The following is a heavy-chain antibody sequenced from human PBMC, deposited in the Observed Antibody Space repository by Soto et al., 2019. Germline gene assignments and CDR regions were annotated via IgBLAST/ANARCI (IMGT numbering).Heavy chain of an antibody. CDR1: GFTFSVHY. Sequence: EVQLVESGGGLVQPGGSLRLSCAASGFTFSVHYMDWVRQAPGKGLDWVGRTRNKANSYTTEYAASENGRFTISRDDSKNSMYLQMNSLKTEDTAVYYCVRVCDSGTACLNYSFDCWGQGTLVTVSS. CDR3: VRVCDSGTACLNYSFDC. CDR2: TRNKANSYTT. D-gene: IGHD1-26*01. V-gene: IGHV3-72*01. J-gene: IGHJ4*02.